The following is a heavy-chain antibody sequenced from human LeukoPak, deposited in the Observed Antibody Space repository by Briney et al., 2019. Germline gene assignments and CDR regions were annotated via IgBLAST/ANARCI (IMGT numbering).Heavy chain of an antibody. Sequence: PGGSLRLSCAASGFIFSDYYMSWIRQAPGKGLEWVSYIISSGSTKYYADSVKGRFTISRDNARNSLYLQMNSLRAEDTAVYYCATSGGYCSSSSCLFLDYWGQGTLVTVSS. CDR1: GFIFSDYY. D-gene: IGHD2-2*01. V-gene: IGHV3-11*01. J-gene: IGHJ4*02. CDR2: IISSGSTK. CDR3: ATSGGYCSSSSCLFLDY.